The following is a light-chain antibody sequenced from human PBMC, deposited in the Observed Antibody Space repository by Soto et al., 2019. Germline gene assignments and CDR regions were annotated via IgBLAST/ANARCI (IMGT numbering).Light chain of an antibody. J-gene: IGLJ1*01. V-gene: IGLV2-14*01. CDR2: DVS. CDR1: SSDVGGYNY. Sequence: QSALTQPASVSGSPGQSITISCTGTSSDVGGYNYVSWYQQHPGKAPKLMIYDVSNRPSGVSIRFSGSKSGNTASLTISGLQPEDEADYYCSSYTSSSTPYVFGTGTKLTVL. CDR3: SSYTSSSTPYV.